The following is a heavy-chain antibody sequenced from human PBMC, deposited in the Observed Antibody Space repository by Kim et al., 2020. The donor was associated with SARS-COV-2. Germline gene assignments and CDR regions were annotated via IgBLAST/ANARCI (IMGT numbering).Heavy chain of an antibody. Sequence: SETLSLTCAVYGGSFSGYYWSWIRQPPGKGLEWIGEINHSGSTNYNPSLKSRVTISVDTSKNQFSLKLSSVTAADTAVYYCARSSYSCSWDGAHYYFDYWGQGTLVTVSS. CDR1: GGSFSGYY. CDR3: ARSSYSCSWDGAHYYFDY. V-gene: IGHV4-34*01. J-gene: IGHJ4*02. CDR2: INHSGST. D-gene: IGHD6-13*01.